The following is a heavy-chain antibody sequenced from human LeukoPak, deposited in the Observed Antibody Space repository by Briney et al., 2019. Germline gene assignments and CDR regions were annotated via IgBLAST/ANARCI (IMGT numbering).Heavy chain of an antibody. Sequence: GGSLRLSCAASGFTFDDYGMSWVRQAPGKGLEWVSGINWNGGSTVYADSVKGRFTISRDNAKNSLYLQMNSLRAEDTALYYCARESRITMIVTKGAFDYWGQGTLVTVSS. CDR3: ARESRITMIVTKGAFDY. V-gene: IGHV3-20*04. CDR2: INWNGGST. CDR1: GFTFDDYG. J-gene: IGHJ4*02. D-gene: IGHD3-22*01.